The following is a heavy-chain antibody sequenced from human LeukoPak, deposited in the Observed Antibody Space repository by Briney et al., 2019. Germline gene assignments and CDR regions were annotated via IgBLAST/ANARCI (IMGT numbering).Heavy chain of an antibody. D-gene: IGHD5-18*01. V-gene: IGHV4-61*02. J-gene: IGHJ4*02. CDR3: ARVFGGYSYGTFDY. CDR1: GGSLSSGSYY. Sequence: SQTLSLTCTVSGGSLSSGSYYWSWLRQPAGTGLEWIGRIYTSGSTYYNPSLKSRVTISVDTSKHQFSLKLSSVTAADTAVYYCARVFGGYSYGTFDYWGQGTLVTVSS. CDR2: IYTSGST.